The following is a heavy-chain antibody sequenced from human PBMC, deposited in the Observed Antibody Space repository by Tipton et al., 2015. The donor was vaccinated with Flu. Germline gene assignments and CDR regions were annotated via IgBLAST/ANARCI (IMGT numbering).Heavy chain of an antibody. CDR3: ARVKTYRSGYLESYYFDY. CDR1: GYSIRSGYY. J-gene: IGHJ4*02. V-gene: IGHV4-38-2*01. CDR2: INHSGNT. Sequence: TLSLTCAVSGYSIRSGYYWGWIRQPPGRGLEWIGNINHSGNTYHNPSLKSRVTISVDTSKNQFSLKLSSVTAADTAMYYCARVKTYRSGYLESYYFDYWGLGTLVTVSS. D-gene: IGHD3-22*01.